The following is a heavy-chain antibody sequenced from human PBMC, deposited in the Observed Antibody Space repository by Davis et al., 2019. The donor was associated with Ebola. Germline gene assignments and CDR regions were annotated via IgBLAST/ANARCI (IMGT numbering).Heavy chain of an antibody. V-gene: IGHV4-34*01. CDR3: ARYSSSPRGRWFDP. D-gene: IGHD6-6*01. CDR1: GGSSSAHY. CDR2: INHSGST. Sequence: MPSETLSLTCAVYGGSSSAHYWSWIRQPPGKGLEWIGEINHSGSTNYNPSLKSRVTISVDTSKNQFSLKLSSVTAADTAVYYCARYSSSPRGRWFDPWGQGTLVTVSS. J-gene: IGHJ5*02.